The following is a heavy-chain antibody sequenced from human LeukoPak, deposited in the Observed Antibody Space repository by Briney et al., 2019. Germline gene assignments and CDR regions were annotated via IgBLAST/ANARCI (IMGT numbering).Heavy chain of an antibody. Sequence: PGGSLRLSCAASGFSFGRHWMNWVRQAPGKGLEWVANIRQDGSEKNYVDSVKGRFTISRDNAKNSLFLQMDSLRAEDTAAYYCAGGAGWLIDYWGQGTLVTVSS. CDR2: IRQDGSEK. J-gene: IGHJ4*02. V-gene: IGHV3-7*03. CDR3: AGGAGWLIDY. D-gene: IGHD3-16*01. CDR1: GFSFGRHW.